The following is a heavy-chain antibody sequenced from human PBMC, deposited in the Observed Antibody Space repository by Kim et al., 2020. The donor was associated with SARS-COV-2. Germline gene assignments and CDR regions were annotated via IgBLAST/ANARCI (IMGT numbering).Heavy chain of an antibody. V-gene: IGHV1-2*02. CDR3: AREGITMVRGVRSGFDP. CDR2: INPNSGGT. J-gene: IGHJ5*02. Sequence: ASVKVSCKASGYTFTGYYMHWVRQAPGQGLEWMGWINPNSGGTNYAQKFQGRVTMTRDTSISTAYMELSRLRSDDTAVYYCAREGITMVRGVRSGFDPWGQGTLVTVSS. D-gene: IGHD3-10*01. CDR1: GYTFTGYY.